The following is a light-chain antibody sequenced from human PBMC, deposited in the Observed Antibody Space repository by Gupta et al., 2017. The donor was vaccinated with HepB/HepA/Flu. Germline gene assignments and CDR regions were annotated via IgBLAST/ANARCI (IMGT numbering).Light chain of an antibody. CDR1: QSISSY. J-gene: IGKJ1*01. CDR3: QQSDSTPRT. Sequence: DIKMTQSPSSLSASVGDRVTITCRASQSISSYLNWYQQKPGKAPKLLIYAASSLQSGVPSRFSGSGSGTDFTLTISRLQPEDFATYYCQQSDSTPRTFGQGTKVELK. V-gene: IGKV1-39*01. CDR2: AAS.